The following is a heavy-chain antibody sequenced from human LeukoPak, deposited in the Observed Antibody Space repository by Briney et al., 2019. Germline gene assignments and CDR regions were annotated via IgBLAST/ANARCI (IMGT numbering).Heavy chain of an antibody. CDR2: INPSGGST. J-gene: IGHJ3*02. CDR3: ARTALRWELLKGAFDI. Sequence: ASVKVSCKASGYTFTSYYMHWVRQAPGQGLEWMGIINPSGGSTSYAQKLQGRVTMTTDTSTSTAYMELRSLRSDDTAVYYCARTALRWELLKGAFDIWGQGTMVTVSS. D-gene: IGHD1-26*01. V-gene: IGHV1-46*01. CDR1: GYTFTSYY.